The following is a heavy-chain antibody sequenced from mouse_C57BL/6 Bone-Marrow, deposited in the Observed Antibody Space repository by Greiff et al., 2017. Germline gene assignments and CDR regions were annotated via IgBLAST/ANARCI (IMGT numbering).Heavy chain of an antibody. J-gene: IGHJ1*03. D-gene: IGHD1-1*01. V-gene: IGHV14-4*01. CDR2: IDPENGDT. CDR1: GFNIKDDS. Sequence: EVKLMESGAELVRPGASVKLSCTASGFNIKDDSMHWVKQRPEQGLEWIGWIDPENGDTEYASKFPGKATITADTSSNTAYLQLSSLTSEDTAVYYCTTGTVVADWYFDVGGTGTTVTVSS. CDR3: TTGTVVADWYFDV.